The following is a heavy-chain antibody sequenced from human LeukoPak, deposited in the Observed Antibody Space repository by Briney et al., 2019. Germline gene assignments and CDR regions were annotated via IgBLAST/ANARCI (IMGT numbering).Heavy chain of an antibody. CDR3: ARGSYDYVWGSEYYFDY. CDR1: GFTFSDYD. CDR2: IGTAGDT. D-gene: IGHD3-16*01. J-gene: IGHJ4*02. V-gene: IGHV3-13*01. Sequence: GGSLRLSCAASGFTFSDYDMHWVRQATGKGLEWVSAIGTAGDTYYTGSVKGRFTISRDNSKNTLYLQMNSLRAEDTAVYYCARGSYDYVWGSEYYFDYWGQGTLVTVSS.